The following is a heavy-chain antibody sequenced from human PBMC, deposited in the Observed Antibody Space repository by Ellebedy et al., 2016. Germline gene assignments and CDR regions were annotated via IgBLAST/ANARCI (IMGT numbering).Heavy chain of an antibody. CDR1: GFTFNNYA. J-gene: IGHJ4*02. Sequence: GGSLRLSCAASGFTFNNYAIHWVRQAPGKGLEWVAVISYDGGNKYYADSVKGRFTISRDNSKNTLYLQMNSLRAEDTAVYYCARGLGMAAISAVGYWGQGTLVTVSS. V-gene: IGHV3-30*01. CDR2: ISYDGGNK. D-gene: IGHD5-24*01. CDR3: ARGLGMAAISAVGY.